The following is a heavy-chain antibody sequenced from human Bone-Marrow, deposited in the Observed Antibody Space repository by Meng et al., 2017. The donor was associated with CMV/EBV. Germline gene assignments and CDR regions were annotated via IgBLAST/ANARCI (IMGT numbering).Heavy chain of an antibody. V-gene: IGHV4-39*02. CDR1: GGSISSSSYY. D-gene: IGHD2-2*01. CDR3: ARDKEWGTIVVVPAAPQDYYYYGMDV. CDR2: IYYSGST. J-gene: IGHJ6*02. Sequence: SETLSLTCTVSGGSISSSSYYWGWIRQPPGKGLEWIGSIYYSGSTYYNPSLKSRVTISVDTSKNQFSLKLSSVTAADTAVYYCARDKEWGTIVVVPAAPQDYYYYGMDVWGQGTTVTVSS.